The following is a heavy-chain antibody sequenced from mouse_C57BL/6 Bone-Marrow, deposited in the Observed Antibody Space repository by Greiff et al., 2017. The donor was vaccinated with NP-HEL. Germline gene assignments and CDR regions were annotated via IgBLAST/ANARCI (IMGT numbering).Heavy chain of an antibody. CDR3: ARGVTTVVATNFDV. CDR2: IDPNSGGT. D-gene: IGHD1-1*01. CDR1: GYTFTSYW. Sequence: QVQLQQSGAELVKPGASVKLSCKASGYTFTSYWMHWVKQRPGRGLEWIGRIDPNSGGTKYNEKFKSKATLTVDKHSSTAYMQLSSLTSEDSAVYYCARGVTTVVATNFDVWGTGTTVTVSS. J-gene: IGHJ1*03. V-gene: IGHV1-72*01.